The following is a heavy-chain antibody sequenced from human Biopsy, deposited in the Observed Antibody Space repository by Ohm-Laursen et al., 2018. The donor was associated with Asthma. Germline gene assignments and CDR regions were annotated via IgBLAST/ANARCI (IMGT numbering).Heavy chain of an antibody. CDR2: FNPGNGNA. CDR1: GYIFATNA. D-gene: IGHD5-12*01. Sequence: GSSVKVSCKASGYIFATNAMHWVRQAPGQRPEWMGWFNPGNGNAKVSEKFQGRVSITRDTSATTAYLEVSSLTSEDTAVYYCARSAETYSGFDSNCYGMDVWGQGTRVTVSS. V-gene: IGHV1-3*01. J-gene: IGHJ6*02. CDR3: ARSAETYSGFDSNCYGMDV.